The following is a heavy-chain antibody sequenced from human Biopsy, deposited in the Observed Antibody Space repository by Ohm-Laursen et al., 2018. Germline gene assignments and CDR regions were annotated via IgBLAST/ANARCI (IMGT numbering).Heavy chain of an antibody. V-gene: IGHV1-8*01. CDR2: VNPNSNNT. CDR3: ARWSADMGTYDESGYYVGANHYHGMDV. CDR1: GYSFSSYD. D-gene: IGHD3-3*01. J-gene: IGHJ6*02. Sequence: GASVKVSCKASGYSFSSYDINWVRQAAGQGLEWMGWVNPNSNNTRYAQKFQGRVTMTGDTSISTAYLELSSLRSEDPAVYYCARWSADMGTYDESGYYVGANHYHGMDVWGQGTTVTVSS.